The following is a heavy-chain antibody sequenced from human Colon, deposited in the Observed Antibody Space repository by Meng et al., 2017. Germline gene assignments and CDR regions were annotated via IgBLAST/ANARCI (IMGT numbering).Heavy chain of an antibody. V-gene: IGHV4-61*02. CDR2: IHASGNT. CDR3: AGGSKEVSSSGTLYFDL. Sequence: LRLSCTVSGGSISSGGDSWTWIRQPAGKGLEWVGRIHASGNTNYNPSLRSRLTVSLDTSKNQFSLNLKSVTAADTAVYYCAGGSKEVSSSGTLYFDLWGRGTLVTVSS. CDR1: GGSISSGGDS. J-gene: IGHJ2*01. D-gene: IGHD6-19*01.